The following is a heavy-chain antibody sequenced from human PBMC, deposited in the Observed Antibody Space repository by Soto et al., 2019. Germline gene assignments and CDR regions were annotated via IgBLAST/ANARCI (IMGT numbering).Heavy chain of an antibody. J-gene: IGHJ4*02. CDR1: GGTFSSYT. CDR2: IIPILGIA. D-gene: IGHD2-2*01. V-gene: IGHV1-69*02. Sequence: QVQLVQSGAEVKKPGSSVKVSCKASGGTFSSYTISWVRQAPGQGLEWMGRIIPILGIANYAQKFQGRVTITAEKSTSTAYMELSSLRSEDTAVYYCARATKKYCSSTSCYAHDYWGQGTLVTVSS. CDR3: ARATKKYCSSTSCYAHDY.